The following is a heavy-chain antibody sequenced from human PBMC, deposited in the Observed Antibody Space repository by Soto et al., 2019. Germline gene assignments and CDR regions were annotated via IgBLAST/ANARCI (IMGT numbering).Heavy chain of an antibody. V-gene: IGHV4-30-4*01. CDR2: IYYSGST. CDR3: ARDLLGYCSSTSCYNGIV. Sequence: SETLSLTCTVSGGSISSGDYYWSWIRQPPGKGLEWIGYIYYSGSTYYNPSLKSRVTISVDTSKNQFSLKLSSVTAADTAVYYCARDLLGYCSSTSCYNGIVWGQGIQVTVSS. CDR1: GGSISSGDYY. D-gene: IGHD2-2*02. J-gene: IGHJ4*02.